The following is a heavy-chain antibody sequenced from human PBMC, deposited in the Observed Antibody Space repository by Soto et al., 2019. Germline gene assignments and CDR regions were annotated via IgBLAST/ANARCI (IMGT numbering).Heavy chain of an antibody. J-gene: IGHJ4*02. CDR2: IYSGGST. D-gene: IGHD3-10*01. CDR3: ARVTIVVRGVSDY. V-gene: IGHV3-53*01. Sequence: SLRLSCAASGFTVSSNYMSWVRQAPGKGLEWVSVIYSGGSTYYADSVKGRFTISRDNSKNTLYLQMSSLRAEDTAVYYCARVTIVVRGVSDYWGQGTLVTVSS. CDR1: GFTVSSNY.